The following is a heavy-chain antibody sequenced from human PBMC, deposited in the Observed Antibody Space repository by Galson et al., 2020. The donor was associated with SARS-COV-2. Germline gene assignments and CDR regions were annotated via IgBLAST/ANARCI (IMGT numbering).Heavy chain of an antibody. Sequence: ASVKVSCKASGYTFTSYGISWVRQAPGQGLEWMGWISAYNGNTNYAQKLQGRVTMTTDTSTSTAYMELRSLRSDDTAVYYCARDHRWNYASSPYPWFDPWGQGTLVTVSS. D-gene: IGHD1-7*01. J-gene: IGHJ5*02. CDR2: ISAYNGNT. CDR3: ARDHRWNYASSPYPWFDP. V-gene: IGHV1-18*04. CDR1: GYTFTSYG.